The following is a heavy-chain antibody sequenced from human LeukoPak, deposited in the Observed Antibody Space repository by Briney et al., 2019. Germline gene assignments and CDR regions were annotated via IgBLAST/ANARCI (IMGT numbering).Heavy chain of an antibody. D-gene: IGHD5-12*01. V-gene: IGHV4-39*07. Sequence: NPSETLSLTCTVSGGSISSTTYYWGWIRQPPGKGLEWIGSVYYRGNTYYNPSLQSRVTMSVDTSKNQFSLKLSSVTAADTAVYYCARNGRGHSGYDLIDYWGQGTLVTVSS. CDR2: VYYRGNT. CDR1: GGSISSTTYY. CDR3: ARNGRGHSGYDLIDY. J-gene: IGHJ4*02.